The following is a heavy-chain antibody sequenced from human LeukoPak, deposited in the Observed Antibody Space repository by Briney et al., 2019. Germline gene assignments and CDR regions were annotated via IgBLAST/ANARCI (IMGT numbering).Heavy chain of an antibody. V-gene: IGHV3-48*01. CDR1: GFNFSTYN. CDR2: ISISSRTI. J-gene: IGHJ4*02. Sequence: GGSLRLSCAVSGFNFSTYNMNWDRQAPGKGLEWVSYISISSRTIYYADSVKGRFTISRDNAKNSLYLQMNSLRAEDTAVYYCARDGYDFWSDYPTTLDYWGQGTPVTVSS. CDR3: ARDGYDFWSDYPTTLDY. D-gene: IGHD3-3*01.